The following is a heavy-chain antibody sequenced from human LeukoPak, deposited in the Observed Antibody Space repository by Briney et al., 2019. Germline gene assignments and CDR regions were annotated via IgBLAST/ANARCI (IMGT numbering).Heavy chain of an antibody. D-gene: IGHD6-13*01. Sequence: SETLSLACTVSGGSISSYYWSWIRQPPGKGLEWIGYIYYSGSTNYNPSLKSRVTISVDTSKNQFSLKLSSVTAADTAVYYCASTSSSWYAYFQHWGQGTLVTVSS. V-gene: IGHV4-59*08. CDR3: ASTSSSWYAYFQH. CDR2: IYYSGST. CDR1: GGSISSYY. J-gene: IGHJ1*01.